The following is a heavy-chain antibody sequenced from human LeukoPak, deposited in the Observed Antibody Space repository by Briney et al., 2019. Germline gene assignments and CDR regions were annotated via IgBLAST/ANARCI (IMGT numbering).Heavy chain of an antibody. CDR1: GGSISSYY. CDR2: IYYSGST. CDR3: VRHVQSPSFDP. D-gene: IGHD4-11*01. V-gene: IGHV4-59*08. J-gene: IGHJ5*02. Sequence: SETLSLTCTVSGGSISSYYWSWIRQPPGKGLEWIGYIYYSGSTNYNPSLKSRVTISAVTSTNHFSLKLTSVTAADTAVYFCVRHVQSPSFDPWGQGTLVTVSS.